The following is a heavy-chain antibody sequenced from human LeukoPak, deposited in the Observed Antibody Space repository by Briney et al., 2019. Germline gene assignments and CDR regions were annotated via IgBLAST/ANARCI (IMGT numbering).Heavy chain of an antibody. CDR2: INHSGST. Sequence: MPSETLSLTCAVYGGSFSGYYWSWIRQPPGKGLEWIGEINHSGSTNYNPSLKSRITISVDTSKNQFSLKLSSVTAADTAVYYCARGKPDIWGQGTMVTVSS. V-gene: IGHV4-34*01. CDR3: ARGKPDI. J-gene: IGHJ3*02. CDR1: GGSFSGYY.